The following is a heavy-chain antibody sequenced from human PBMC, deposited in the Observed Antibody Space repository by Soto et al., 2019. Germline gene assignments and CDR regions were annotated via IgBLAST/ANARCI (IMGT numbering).Heavy chain of an antibody. Sequence: ASVKVSCKASGYTFTSYYMHWVRQAPGQGLEWMGIINPSGGSTSYAQKFQGRVTMTRDTSTSTVYMYLSSLRSEDTAVYYCAREEGCCSGGSCYDWFDPWGQGTLVTVSS. D-gene: IGHD2-15*01. CDR3: AREEGCCSGGSCYDWFDP. CDR1: GYTFTSYY. CDR2: INPSGGST. J-gene: IGHJ5*02. V-gene: IGHV1-46*03.